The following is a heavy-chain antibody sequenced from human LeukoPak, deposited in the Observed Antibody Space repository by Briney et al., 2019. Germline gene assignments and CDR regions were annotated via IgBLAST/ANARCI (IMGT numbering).Heavy chain of an antibody. Sequence: ETLSLTCTVSGYSISSNYYWGWVRQAPGKGLEWVSAISGSSSSTYYADSVKGRFTISRDNSKNTLYLQMNSLRAEDTAVYYCAKAILTGYYRGYFDYWGQGTLVTVSS. CDR2: ISGSSSST. J-gene: IGHJ4*02. CDR1: GYSISSNY. CDR3: AKAILTGYYRGYFDY. V-gene: IGHV3-23*01. D-gene: IGHD3-9*01.